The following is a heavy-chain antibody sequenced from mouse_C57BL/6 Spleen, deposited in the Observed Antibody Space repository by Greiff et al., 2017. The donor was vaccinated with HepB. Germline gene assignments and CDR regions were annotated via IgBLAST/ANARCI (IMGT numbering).Heavy chain of an antibody. CDR3: ARGKNYYGSSPYWYFDV. D-gene: IGHD1-1*01. J-gene: IGHJ1*03. V-gene: IGHV1-42*01. CDR2: INPSTGGT. CDR1: GYSFTGYY. Sequence: EVKLMESGPELVKPGASVKISCKASGYSFTGYYMNWVKQSPEKSLEWIGEINPSTGGTSYNQKFKAKATLTVDKSSSTAYMQLKSLTSEDSAVYYCARGKNYYGSSPYWYFDVWGTGTTVTVSS.